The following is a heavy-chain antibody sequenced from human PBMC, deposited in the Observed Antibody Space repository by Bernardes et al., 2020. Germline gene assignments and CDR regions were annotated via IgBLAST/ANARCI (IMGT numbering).Heavy chain of an antibody. D-gene: IGHD3-16*02. Sequence: SETLSLTCTVSGGSISSSNYYWGWIRQPPGKGLEWIGTIFYSGTTYCNTSLQSRVTISVDTSKNHFSLNLRSVTAADTAVYYCARDGAYDYIWGSYRFFDYWGQGTLVTVSS. CDR3: ARDGAYDYIWGSYRFFDY. J-gene: IGHJ4*02. CDR1: GGSISSSNYY. CDR2: IFYSGTT. V-gene: IGHV4-39*02.